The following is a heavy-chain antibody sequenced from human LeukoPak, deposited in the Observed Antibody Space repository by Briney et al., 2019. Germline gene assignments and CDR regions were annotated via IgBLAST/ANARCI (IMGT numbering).Heavy chain of an antibody. CDR3: ARHSGCCSGGSCAIDY. Sequence: ASVKVSCKASGYTFTGYYMHWVRQAPGQGLEWMGWISAYNGDTNYAQKLQGRVTMTTDTSTSTAYMELRSLRSDDTAVYYCARHSGCCSGGSCAIDYWGQGTLVTVSS. J-gene: IGHJ4*02. CDR1: GYTFTGYY. V-gene: IGHV1-18*04. D-gene: IGHD2-15*01. CDR2: ISAYNGDT.